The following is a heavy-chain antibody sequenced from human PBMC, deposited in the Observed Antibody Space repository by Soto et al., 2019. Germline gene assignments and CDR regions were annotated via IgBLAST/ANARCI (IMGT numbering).Heavy chain of an antibody. CDR1: GFTFDDYT. CDR2: ISWDGGST. J-gene: IGHJ4*01. CDR3: SKDFYKEGVPAY. D-gene: IGHD3-10*01. V-gene: IGHV3-43*01. Sequence: PGGSLRLSCAASGFTFDDYTMPWVRQAPEKGLEWVSLISWDGGSTYYADSVKGRFTISRDNSKNSLYLQMNSLRTEDTALYYCSKDFYKEGVPAYWGPGSLVTVFS.